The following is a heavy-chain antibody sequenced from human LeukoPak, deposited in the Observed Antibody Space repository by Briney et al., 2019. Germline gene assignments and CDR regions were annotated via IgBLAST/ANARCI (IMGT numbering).Heavy chain of an antibody. Sequence: PGGSLRLSCAASGFTFSSYGMHWVRQAPGKGLEWVAFIRYDGSNRYYADSVKGRFTISRDNSKNTLYLQMNSLRAEDTAVYYCAKGQRYSGYDFDYWGQGTLVTVSS. CDR2: IRYDGSNR. D-gene: IGHD5-12*01. V-gene: IGHV3-30*02. J-gene: IGHJ4*02. CDR1: GFTFSSYG. CDR3: AKGQRYSGYDFDY.